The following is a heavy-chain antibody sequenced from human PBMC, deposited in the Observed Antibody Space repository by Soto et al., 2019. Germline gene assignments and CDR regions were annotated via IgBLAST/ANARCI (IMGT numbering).Heavy chain of an antibody. CDR1: GYSISSGSY. D-gene: IGHD7-27*01. J-gene: IGHJ5*01. Sequence: PSETLSLTCTVSGYSISSGSYWAWIRQPPGKGPEWIASIYHGGTTFYNPSLKSRITISVDTSNNQFSLNVTSVTAADTAVYFCARGRYCLTGRCFPNWFDSWGQGALVTVSS. V-gene: IGHV4-38-2*02. CDR2: IYHGGTT. CDR3: ARGRYCLTGRCFPNWFDS.